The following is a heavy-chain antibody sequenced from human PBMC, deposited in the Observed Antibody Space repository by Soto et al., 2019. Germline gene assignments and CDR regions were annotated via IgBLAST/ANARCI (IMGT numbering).Heavy chain of an antibody. D-gene: IGHD1-26*01. CDR2: IRIDGSRT. CDR3: ARDVVVATSPHNWFDP. CDR1: GFTFSSYG. V-gene: IGHV3-74*01. J-gene: IGHJ5*02. Sequence: GGSLRLSCAASGFTFSSYGMHWVRQAPGQGLGWVSGIRIDGSRTSYADSVKGRFTIYRDNAKNTLYLQMNSLRAEDTAVYYCARDVVVATSPHNWFDPWGQGTLVTVSS.